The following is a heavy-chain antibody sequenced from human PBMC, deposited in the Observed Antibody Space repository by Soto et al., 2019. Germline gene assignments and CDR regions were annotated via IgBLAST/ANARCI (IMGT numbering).Heavy chain of an antibody. CDR1: GFTFSNYA. Sequence: EVQLLESGGGLVQPGGSLRLSCAASGFTFSNYAVTWVRQAPGKGLEWVSTISGSGGSTYYADSVKGRFTISRDNSKNTLYRQMTSLRAEVTAVYYCAKEQGSSWYEIDYWGQGTLVTVSS. CDR3: AKEQGSSWYEIDY. V-gene: IGHV3-23*01. CDR2: ISGSGGST. J-gene: IGHJ4*02. D-gene: IGHD6-13*01.